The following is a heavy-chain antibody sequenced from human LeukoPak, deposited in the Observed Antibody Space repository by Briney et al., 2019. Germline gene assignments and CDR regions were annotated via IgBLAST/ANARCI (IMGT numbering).Heavy chain of an antibody. CDR3: AKAHYYVPFDY. V-gene: IGHV3-23*01. CDR2: LSGGGDNT. J-gene: IGHJ4*02. Sequence: GGSLRLSCAVSGFTFSGYAMSWVRQAPGKGLEWVSALSGGGDNTYYADSVKGRFTISRDNSKNTLYLQMSSLRAEDTAVYSCAKAHYYVPFDYWGQGTLVTVSS. D-gene: IGHD3-10*02. CDR1: GFTFSGYA.